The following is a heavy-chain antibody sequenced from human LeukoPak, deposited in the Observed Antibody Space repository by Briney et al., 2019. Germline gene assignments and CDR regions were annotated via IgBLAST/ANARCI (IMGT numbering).Heavy chain of an antibody. D-gene: IGHD3-3*01. CDR2: IYYSGST. J-gene: IGHJ4*02. CDR1: GGSISSGDYY. V-gene: IGHV4-30-4*08. Sequence: SETLSPTCTVSGGSISSGDYYWSWIRQPPGKGLEWIGYIYYSGSTYYNPSLKSRVTISVDTSKNQFSLKLSSVTAADTAVYYCASQRYYDFWSGYTFDYWGQGTLVTVSS. CDR3: ASQRYYDFWSGYTFDY.